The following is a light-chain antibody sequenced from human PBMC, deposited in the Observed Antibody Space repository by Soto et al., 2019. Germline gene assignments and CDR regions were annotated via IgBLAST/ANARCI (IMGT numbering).Light chain of an antibody. CDR1: SNDVGGYNV. CDR3: SSYAGNNIFYV. V-gene: IGLV2-8*01. Sequence: QSALAQPPSASGSPGQSVTISCAGTSNDVGGYNVVSWYQQHPGKAPKLMIFEVSKRPSGVPDRFSGSKSGNTASLTVSGLQAEDEVDYYCSSYAGNNIFYVFGTGTKLTVL. J-gene: IGLJ1*01. CDR2: EVS.